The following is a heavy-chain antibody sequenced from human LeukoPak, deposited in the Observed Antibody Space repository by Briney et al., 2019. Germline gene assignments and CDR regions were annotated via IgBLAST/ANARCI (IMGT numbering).Heavy chain of an antibody. Sequence: GGSLRLSCAASGFTFSSYAMHWVRQAPGKGLEWVAVISYDGSNKYYADSVKGRFTISRDNSKNTLYLQMNSLRAEDTAVYYCAKEGGGSCCYYFDYWGQGTLVTVSS. V-gene: IGHV3-30-3*01. CDR3: AKEGGGSCCYYFDY. D-gene: IGHD2-15*01. CDR1: GFTFSSYA. J-gene: IGHJ4*02. CDR2: ISYDGSNK.